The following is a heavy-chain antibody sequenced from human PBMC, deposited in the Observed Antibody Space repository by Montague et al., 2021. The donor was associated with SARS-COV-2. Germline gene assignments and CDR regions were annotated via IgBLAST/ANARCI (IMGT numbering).Heavy chain of an antibody. Sequence: SETLSLTCTFSGASRSTKNYYWGWIRQSPGKGLEWIGSISYSATSYSNPSLKSRVTMSVDTSRNQLSLNLSSVTVADTAVYYCARLGITLGGVIVFRYYFDFWGQGTLVTVSS. V-gene: IGHV4-39*01. J-gene: IGHJ4*02. CDR3: ARLGITLGGVIVFRYYFDF. CDR1: GASRSTKNYY. D-gene: IGHD3-16*02. CDR2: ISYSATS.